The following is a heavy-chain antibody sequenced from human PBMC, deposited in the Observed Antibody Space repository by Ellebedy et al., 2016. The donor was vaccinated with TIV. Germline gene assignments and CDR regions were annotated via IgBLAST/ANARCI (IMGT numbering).Heavy chain of an antibody. J-gene: IGHJ4*02. CDR1: GFTFSNYW. D-gene: IGHD6-19*01. Sequence: GGSLRLXCAASGFTFSNYWMHWVRQAPGKGLVWVSRINIDGSTTTYADSVKGRFTISRDNAKNTLLLQMNSLRAEDTAVYYCARDHYSSAWYWGQGTLVTVSS. V-gene: IGHV3-74*01. CDR3: ARDHYSSAWY. CDR2: INIDGSTT.